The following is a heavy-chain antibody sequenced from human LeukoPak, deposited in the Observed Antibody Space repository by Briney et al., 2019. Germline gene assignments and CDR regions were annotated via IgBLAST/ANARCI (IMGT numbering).Heavy chain of an antibody. CDR1: GFTFSRYA. CDR2: ISGSGGST. D-gene: IGHD5-24*01. J-gene: IGHJ4*02. Sequence: GGSLRLSCAASGFTFSRYAMNWVRQAPGKGLEWVSGISGSGGSTNHGDSEEGRFTISRDNSNNTLYLQRNRLRGEDADVYYCAKGARIECYSYELWGQGTLVTV. CDR3: AKGARIECYSYEL. V-gene: IGHV3-23*01.